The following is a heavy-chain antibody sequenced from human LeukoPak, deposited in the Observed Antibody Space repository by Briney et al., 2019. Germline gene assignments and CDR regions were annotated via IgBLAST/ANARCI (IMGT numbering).Heavy chain of an antibody. Sequence: GGSLRRSCAASGFTFSSYSMNWVRQAPGKGLEWVSSISSSSYIYYADSVKGRFAISRDNAKNSLYLQMNSLRAEDTAVYYCRRMAASDTSDYWGQGTLVTVSS. V-gene: IGHV3-21*01. CDR3: RRMAASDTSDY. D-gene: IGHD5-24*01. CDR2: ISSSSYI. CDR1: GFTFSSYS. J-gene: IGHJ4*02.